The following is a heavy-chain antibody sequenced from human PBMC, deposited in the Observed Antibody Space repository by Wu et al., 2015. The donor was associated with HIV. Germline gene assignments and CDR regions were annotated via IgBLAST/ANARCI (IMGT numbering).Heavy chain of an antibody. CDR1: GYTFTSYG. V-gene: IGHV1-18*01. CDR2: ISAYNGNT. Sequence: QVQLVQSGAEVKKPGASVKVSCKASGYTFTSYGISWVRQAPGQGLEWMGWISAYNGNTNYAQKLQGRVTITADESTSTAYMDVSSLRSDDTALYYCAGGGGRTSMDPFDFWGQGTLVTVSS. J-gene: IGHJ4*02. CDR3: AGGGGRTSMDPFDF. D-gene: IGHD5-18*01.